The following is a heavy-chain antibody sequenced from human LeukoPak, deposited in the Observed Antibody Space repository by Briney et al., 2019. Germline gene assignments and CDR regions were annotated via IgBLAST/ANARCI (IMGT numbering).Heavy chain of an antibody. CDR2: IYYSGST. Sequence: SETLSLTCTVSGGSISSYYWSWIRQPPGKGLEWIGYIYYSGSTNYNPSLKSRVTMSVDTSKNQFSLKLSSVTAADTAVYYCARVANNWNYPNWGQGTLVTVSS. CDR3: ARVANNWNYPN. CDR1: GGSISSYY. J-gene: IGHJ4*02. D-gene: IGHD1-7*01. V-gene: IGHV4-59*12.